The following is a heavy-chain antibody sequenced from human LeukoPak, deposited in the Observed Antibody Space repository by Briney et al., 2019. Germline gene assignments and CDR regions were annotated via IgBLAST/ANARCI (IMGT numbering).Heavy chain of an antibody. J-gene: IGHJ6*02. V-gene: IGHV3-9*01. CDR1: GFTFDDYA. CDR3: AKGDSDDFWSGYYGMDV. D-gene: IGHD3-3*01. CDR2: ISWNSGSI. Sequence: GGSLRLSCAASGFTFDDYAMHWVRQAPGKGLEWVSGISWNSGSIGYADSVKGRFTISRDNAKNSLYLQMNSLRAEDTALYHCAKGDSDDFWSGYYGMDVWGQGTTVTVSS.